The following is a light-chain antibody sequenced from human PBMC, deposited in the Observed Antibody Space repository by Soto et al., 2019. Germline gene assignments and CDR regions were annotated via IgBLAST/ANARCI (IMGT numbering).Light chain of an antibody. CDR3: QQYGNSRGT. CDR2: GAS. Sequence: EIVLTQSPGTLSLSPGERATLSCRASQSVSSSYLAWYQQKPGQAPRLLIYGASSRATGIPDRFSGSGSGTDFTLTISSLEPEDFAVYYCQQYGNSRGTFGQGTKVDI. CDR1: QSVSSSY. J-gene: IGKJ1*01. V-gene: IGKV3-20*01.